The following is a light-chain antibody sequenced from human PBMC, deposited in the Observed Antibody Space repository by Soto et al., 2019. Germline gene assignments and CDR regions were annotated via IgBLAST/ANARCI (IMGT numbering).Light chain of an antibody. Sequence: QLVLTQSPSASASLGASVKLTCTLSSGHSNYAIAWHQQQSEKGPRYLMKLNSDGSHSKGDGIPDRFSGSSSGAERYLTTSIHHSEDGADYYCQTWGSGIVVFGGGTKLTVL. CDR1: SGHSNYA. CDR2: LNSDGSH. V-gene: IGLV4-69*01. J-gene: IGLJ2*01. CDR3: QTWGSGIVV.